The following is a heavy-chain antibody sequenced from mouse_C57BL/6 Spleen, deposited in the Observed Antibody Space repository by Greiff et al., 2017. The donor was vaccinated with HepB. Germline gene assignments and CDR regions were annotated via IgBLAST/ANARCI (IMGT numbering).Heavy chain of an antibody. J-gene: IGHJ2*01. CDR1: GYAFSSYW. D-gene: IGHD2-3*01. Sequence: VQLQQSGAELVKPGASVKISCKASGYAFSSYWMNWVKQRPGKGLEWIGQIYPGDGDTNYNGKFKGKATLTADKSSSTTYMQLSSLTSEDSAVYFCARSGRWFHFDYWGQGTTLTVSS. V-gene: IGHV1-80*01. CDR3: ARSGRWFHFDY. CDR2: IYPGDGDT.